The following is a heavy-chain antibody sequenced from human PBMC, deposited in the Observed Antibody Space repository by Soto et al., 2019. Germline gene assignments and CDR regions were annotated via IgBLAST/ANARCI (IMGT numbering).Heavy chain of an antibody. CDR2: ISGSGGST. D-gene: IGHD6-19*01. J-gene: IGHJ6*02. CDR1: GLTFSSYA. Sequence: GGSLRLSCAASGLTFSSYAMSWVRQAPGKGLEWVSAISGSGGSTYYADSVKGRFTISRDNSKNTLYLQMNSLRAEDTAVYYCAKEGGWSDYYYGMDVWGQGTTVTVSS. CDR3: AKEGGWSDYYYGMDV. V-gene: IGHV3-23*01.